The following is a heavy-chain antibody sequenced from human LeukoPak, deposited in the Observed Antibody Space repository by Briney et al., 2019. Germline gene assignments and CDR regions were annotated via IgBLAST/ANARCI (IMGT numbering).Heavy chain of an antibody. Sequence: SETLSLTCTVSGGSINSYYWSWIRQPPGKGLEWIGYIYYSGSTNYNPSLKSRVTISLDTSKNQFSLKMRSVTAADTAVYFCARGAFRTVVVGTRYYYYMDVWGKGTTVTVSS. CDR2: IYYSGST. CDR1: GGSINSYY. J-gene: IGHJ6*03. V-gene: IGHV4-59*01. CDR3: ARGAFRTVVVGTRYYYYMDV. D-gene: IGHD3-22*01.